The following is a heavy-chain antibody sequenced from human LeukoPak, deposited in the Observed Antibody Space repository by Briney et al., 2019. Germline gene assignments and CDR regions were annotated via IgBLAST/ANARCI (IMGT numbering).Heavy chain of an antibody. Sequence: PGGSLRLSCAASGFTFDDYGMSWVRQAPGKGLEWVSGINWNGGSTGYADSVKGRFTITRDNAKNSLYLQMNSLRAEDTALYYCARGYCSGGSCYSDFDYWGQGTLVTVSS. J-gene: IGHJ4*02. CDR3: ARGYCSGGSCYSDFDY. CDR2: INWNGGST. V-gene: IGHV3-20*04. D-gene: IGHD2-15*01. CDR1: GFTFDDYG.